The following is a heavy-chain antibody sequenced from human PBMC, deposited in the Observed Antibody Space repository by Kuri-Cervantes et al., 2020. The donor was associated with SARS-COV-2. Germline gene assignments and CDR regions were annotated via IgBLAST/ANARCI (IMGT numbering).Heavy chain of an antibody. V-gene: IGHV3-21*01. CDR2: ISSSSSYI. CDR3: AREKGSSSWPIDY. J-gene: IGHJ4*02. D-gene: IGHD6-13*01. Sequence: GESLKISCAASGFTFSSYSMNWVRQAPGKGLEWVSSISSSSSYIYYADSVKGRFTISRDNAKNSLYLQMNSLRAEDTAAYYCAREKGSSSWPIDYWGQGTLVTVSS. CDR1: GFTFSSYS.